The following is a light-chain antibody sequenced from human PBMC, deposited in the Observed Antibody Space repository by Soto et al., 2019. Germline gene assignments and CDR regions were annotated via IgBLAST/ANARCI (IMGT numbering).Light chain of an antibody. Sequence: QSALTQPASVSGSPGQSITISCTGTSSDVGGYNYVSWYQQHPGKAPKLLIYDVSNRPSVVSNRFSGSKSANTASLTISGLQAEDEADYYCNSYTSSSNLVFGGGTKVTVL. CDR2: DVS. V-gene: IGLV2-14*01. J-gene: IGLJ3*02. CDR3: NSYTSSSNLV. CDR1: SSDVGGYNY.